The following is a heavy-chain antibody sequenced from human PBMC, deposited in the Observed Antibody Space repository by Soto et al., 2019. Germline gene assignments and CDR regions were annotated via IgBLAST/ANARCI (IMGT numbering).Heavy chain of an antibody. CDR3: AKVDFHPHLNGQI. J-gene: IGHJ4*02. V-gene: IGHV3-21*01. CDR1: GFTFSSYS. CDR2: ISSSSSYI. Sequence: PGGSLRLSCAASGFTFSSYSMNCVRQAPGKGLEWVSSISSSSSYIYYADSVKGRFTISRDNAKNSLYLQMDSLRVEDTAVYFCAKVDFHPHLNGQIWGQGT. D-gene: IGHD2-8*01.